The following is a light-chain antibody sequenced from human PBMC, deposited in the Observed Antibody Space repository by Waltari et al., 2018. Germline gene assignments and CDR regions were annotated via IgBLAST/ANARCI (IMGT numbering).Light chain of an antibody. V-gene: IGLV3-25*03. CDR3: QSSDSSGSYVL. J-gene: IGLJ3*02. CDR2: KDS. Sequence: SYGLTQAPSVSVSPGQTARITCSGDTLPKESAHWYQQKPGQAPVLVIYKDSERPSGIPERFSGSRAGTTVALTINGVQAEDEAEYYCQSSDSSGSYVLFGGGTKLTVL. CDR1: TLPKES.